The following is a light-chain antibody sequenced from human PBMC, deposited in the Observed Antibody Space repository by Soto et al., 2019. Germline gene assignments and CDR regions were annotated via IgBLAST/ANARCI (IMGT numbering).Light chain of an antibody. V-gene: IGKV3-15*01. CDR1: QSLYSN. Sequence: EIVMTQSPATLSVSPGERATLSCRASQSLYSNLAWYQQKPGQGPRLLIYGASTRATGIPARFSGSGSGTEFTLTISGLQPEDFAVYYCQQYNDWPTTFGQGTKVEIK. CDR2: GAS. CDR3: QQYNDWPTT. J-gene: IGKJ1*01.